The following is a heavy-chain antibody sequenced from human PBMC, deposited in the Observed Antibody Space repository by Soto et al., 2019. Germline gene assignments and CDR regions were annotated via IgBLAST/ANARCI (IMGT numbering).Heavy chain of an antibody. CDR2: IYYSGST. Sequence: SETLSLTCTVSGGSISSSSYYWGWIRQPPGKGLEWIGSIYYSGSTYYNPSLKSRVTISVDTSKNQFSLKLSSVTAADTAVYYCARHAMYYGDYLNYFDYWGQGTLVTVSS. J-gene: IGHJ4*02. CDR1: GGSISSSSYY. CDR3: ARHAMYYGDYLNYFDY. V-gene: IGHV4-39*01. D-gene: IGHD4-17*01.